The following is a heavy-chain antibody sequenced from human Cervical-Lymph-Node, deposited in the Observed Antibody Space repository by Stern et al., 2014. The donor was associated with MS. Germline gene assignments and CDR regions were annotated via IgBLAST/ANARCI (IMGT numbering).Heavy chain of an antibody. CDR1: GFSFSRYA. V-gene: IGHV3-33*01. D-gene: IGHD6-13*01. J-gene: IGHJ4*02. CDR3: ASAYSSSHYYFDY. Sequence: VQLVESGGGVVQPGRSLRLSCAASGFSFSRYAMHWVRQAPGKGLEWVALIWYDGSNPYYADSVTGRFTISRDIFKNTLYLQMNSLRAEDTAVYYCASAYSSSHYYFDYWGQGTLVTVSS. CDR2: IWYDGSNP.